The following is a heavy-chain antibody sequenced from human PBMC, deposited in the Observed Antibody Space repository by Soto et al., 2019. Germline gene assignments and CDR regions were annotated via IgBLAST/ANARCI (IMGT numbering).Heavy chain of an antibody. J-gene: IGHJ5*02. CDR2: INAGNGST. Sequence: GASVKVFCKASGYTFTSYAMHWVRQAPGQRLEWMGWINAGNGSTKYSQKFQGRVTITRDTSASTAYMELSSLRSEDTAVYYCARDGDCSGGSCYSYWFDPWGQGTLVTVSS. CDR1: GYTFTSYA. D-gene: IGHD2-15*01. V-gene: IGHV1-3*01. CDR3: ARDGDCSGGSCYSYWFDP.